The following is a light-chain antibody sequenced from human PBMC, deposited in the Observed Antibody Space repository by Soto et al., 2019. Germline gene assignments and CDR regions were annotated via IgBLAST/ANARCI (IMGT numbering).Light chain of an antibody. Sequence: DIQMTQSPSTLSASVGDRVIITCRASQSISSWFAWYQQKPGKAPKLLIYKASSLESGVPSRFSGSGSGTEFTLTISSLQPDDFATYYCQHYNTYSTFGQGTKVDIK. V-gene: IGKV1-5*03. CDR3: QHYNTYST. CDR2: KAS. J-gene: IGKJ1*01. CDR1: QSISSW.